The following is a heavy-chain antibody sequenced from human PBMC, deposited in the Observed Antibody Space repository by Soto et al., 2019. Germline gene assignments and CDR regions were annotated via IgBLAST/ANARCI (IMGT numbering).Heavy chain of an antibody. V-gene: IGHV3-23*01. Sequence: LRLSCAASGFTFSSYAMSWVRQAPGKGLEWVSAISGSGGSTYYADSVKGRFTISRDNSKNTLYLQMNSLRAEDTAVYYCAKDTRGSYYYFDYWGQGTLVTVSS. CDR1: GFTFSSYA. CDR2: ISGSGGST. J-gene: IGHJ4*02. D-gene: IGHD1-26*01. CDR3: AKDTRGSYYYFDY.